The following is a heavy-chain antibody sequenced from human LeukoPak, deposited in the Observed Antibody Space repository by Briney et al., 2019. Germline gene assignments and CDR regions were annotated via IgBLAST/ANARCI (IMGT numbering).Heavy chain of an antibody. CDR1: SGSISTYY. J-gene: IGHJ6*02. Sequence: SETLSLTCTVSSGSISTYYWTWIRQTPGKGLEWVGFSHYSGSTKYYPSLKSRVTISLATYTNQFSLKLISVATADTAVYYCARAPRGESDAASGFYGVDVWGQGTTVSVSS. CDR3: ARAPRGESDAASGFYGVDV. D-gene: IGHD3-22*01. CDR2: SHYSGST. V-gene: IGHV4-59*01.